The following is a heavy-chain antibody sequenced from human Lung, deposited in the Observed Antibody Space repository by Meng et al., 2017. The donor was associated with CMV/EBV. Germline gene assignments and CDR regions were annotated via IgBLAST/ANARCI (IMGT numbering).Heavy chain of an antibody. CDR1: GYTFSGYY. D-gene: IGHD2-8*01. CDR2: INPNSGGT. Sequence: ASVKVSCKASGYTFSGYYIQWVRQAPGQGLEWMGWINPNSGGTNYAQIFQGRVTMTRDMSITTAYMELSRLRSDDTAVYYCARRGLYGDWFDPWGQGTLVTVSS. V-gene: IGHV1-2*02. J-gene: IGHJ5*02. CDR3: ARRGLYGDWFDP.